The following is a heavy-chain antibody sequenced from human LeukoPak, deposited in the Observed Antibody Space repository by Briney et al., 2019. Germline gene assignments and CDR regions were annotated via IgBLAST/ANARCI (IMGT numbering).Heavy chain of an antibody. CDR3: AKDRVTIFGVDPYYFDY. Sequence: GGSLRLSCAASGFTFSSYAMSWVRQAPGKGLEWVSAISGSGGSTYYADSVKGRFTISRDNSKNTLYLQMNSLRAGDTAVYYCAKDRVTIFGVDPYYFDYWGQGTLVTVSS. CDR2: ISGSGGST. CDR1: GFTFSSYA. V-gene: IGHV3-23*01. J-gene: IGHJ4*02. D-gene: IGHD3-3*01.